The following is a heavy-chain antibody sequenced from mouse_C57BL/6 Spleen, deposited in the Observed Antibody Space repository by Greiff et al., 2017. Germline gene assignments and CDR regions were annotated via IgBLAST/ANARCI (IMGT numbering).Heavy chain of an antibody. Sequence: VQLQQSGAELVRPGASVKLSCTASGFNIKDDYMHWVKQRPEQGLEWIGWIDPENGDTEYASKFQGKATITADTSSNTAYLQLSTLTSEDTAVYYCTIPHYYGSSSYYAMDYWGHGTSVTVSS. D-gene: IGHD1-1*01. CDR1: GFNIKDDY. CDR2: IDPENGDT. J-gene: IGHJ4*01. V-gene: IGHV14-4*01. CDR3: TIPHYYGSSSYYAMDY.